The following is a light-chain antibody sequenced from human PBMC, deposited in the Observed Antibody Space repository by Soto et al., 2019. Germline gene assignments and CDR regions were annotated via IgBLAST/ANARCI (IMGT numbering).Light chain of an antibody. CDR3: QQSYSTPYT. CDR2: AAS. J-gene: IGKJ2*01. Sequence: DIQMTQSPSSLSASVGDRVTITCRASQSISSYLNWYQQKPGKAPKLLIYAASSLQSGVPSRFSGSVSGKDFTLTISSLQPEDFATYYCQQSYSTPYTFGQGTKLEIK. V-gene: IGKV1-39*01. CDR1: QSISSY.